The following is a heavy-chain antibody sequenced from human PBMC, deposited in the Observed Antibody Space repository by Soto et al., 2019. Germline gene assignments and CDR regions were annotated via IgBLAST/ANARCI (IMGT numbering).Heavy chain of an antibody. J-gene: IGHJ6*02. V-gene: IGHV3-30*18. CDR2: ISYDGSNK. Sequence: QVQLVESGGGVVQPGRSLRLSCAASGFTFSSYGMHWVRQAPGKGLEWVAVISYDGSNKYYADSVKGRFTISRDNSKNTLYLQMNSLRAEDTAVYYCANLQMGGWDSSRPLLYYYYGMDVWGQGTTVTVSS. CDR1: GFTFSSYG. D-gene: IGHD6-13*01. CDR3: ANLQMGGWDSSRPLLYYYYGMDV.